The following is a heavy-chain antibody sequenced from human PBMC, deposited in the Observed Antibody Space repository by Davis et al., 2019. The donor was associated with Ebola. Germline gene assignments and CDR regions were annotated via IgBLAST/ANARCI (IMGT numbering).Heavy chain of an antibody. J-gene: IGHJ4*02. CDR2: INPYSGGT. V-gene: IGHV1-2*06. CDR3: ATRGVGGGYFDY. Sequence: ASVKVSCKASGYTFTGYYIHWVRQAPGQGLEWMGRINPYSGGTNYAQKFQGRVTMTRDTSISTVYMELSSLRSEDTAVYYCATRGVGGGYFDYWGQGTLVTVSS. D-gene: IGHD3-10*01. CDR1: GYTFTGYY.